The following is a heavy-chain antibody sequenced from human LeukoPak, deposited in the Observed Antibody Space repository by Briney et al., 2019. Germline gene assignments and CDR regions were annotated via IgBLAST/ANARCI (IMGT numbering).Heavy chain of an antibody. V-gene: IGHV7-4-1*02. Sequence: ASVKISCKGSGYTFTRYTMNWVRQAPGHGLEWLGCINTKTGDPTYAQGFTGRFVFSLDTSVSTTYLQISSLKAEDTAVYYCARALLWFGELGQWLFDAFDIWGQGTMVTVSS. CDR1: GYTFTRYT. D-gene: IGHD3-10*01. J-gene: IGHJ3*02. CDR3: ARALLWFGELGQWLFDAFDI. CDR2: INTKTGDP.